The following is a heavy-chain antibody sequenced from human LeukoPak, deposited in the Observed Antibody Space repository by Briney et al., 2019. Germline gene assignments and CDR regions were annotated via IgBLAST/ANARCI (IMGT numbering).Heavy chain of an antibody. V-gene: IGHV3-48*04. Sequence: GGSLRLSCAASGFTFSSYSMNWVRQAPGKGLEWVSYISSSSSTIYYADSVKGRFTISRGNAKNSLYLQMNSLRAEDTAVYYCARPYYYDSSGYGAFNIWGQGTMVTVSS. CDR3: ARPYYYDSSGYGAFNI. CDR2: ISSSSSTI. CDR1: GFTFSSYS. J-gene: IGHJ3*02. D-gene: IGHD3-22*01.